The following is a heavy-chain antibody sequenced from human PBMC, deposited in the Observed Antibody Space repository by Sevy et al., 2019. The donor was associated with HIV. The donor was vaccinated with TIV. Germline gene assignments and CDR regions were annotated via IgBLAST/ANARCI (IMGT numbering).Heavy chain of an antibody. CDR3: ARLFSCGGDCYYLDY. J-gene: IGHJ4*02. CDR1: GFTFSDYD. D-gene: IGHD2-21*02. CDR2: MSHDGNYK. V-gene: IGHV3-30*04. Sequence: GGSLRLSCAASGFTFSDYDMHWVRQAPGKGLEWVAVMSHDGNYKNHADSVKVRFTISTDNFKNTLYLQMNSLRVEDTAVYFCARLFSCGGDCYYLDYWGQRAPVTVSS.